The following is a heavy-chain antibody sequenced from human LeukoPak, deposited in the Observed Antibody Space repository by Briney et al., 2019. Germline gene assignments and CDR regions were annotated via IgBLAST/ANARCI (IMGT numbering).Heavy chain of an antibody. Sequence: SETLSLTCTVSGGSISSGGYYWSWIRQHPGKGLEWIGYIYYSGSTYYNPSLKSRVTISVDTSKNQFSLRLSSVTAADTAVYYCANLRGAAAGTRWFDPWGQGTLVTASS. CDR2: IYYSGST. V-gene: IGHV4-31*03. D-gene: IGHD6-13*01. CDR1: GGSISSGGYY. J-gene: IGHJ5*02. CDR3: ANLRGAAAGTRWFDP.